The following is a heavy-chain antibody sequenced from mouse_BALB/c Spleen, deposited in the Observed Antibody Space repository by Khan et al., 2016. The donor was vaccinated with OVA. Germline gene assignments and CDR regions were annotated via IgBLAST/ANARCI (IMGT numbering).Heavy chain of an antibody. J-gene: IGHJ1*01. D-gene: IGHD2-2*01. V-gene: IGHV11-2*02. CDR2: FNSHGSAI. CDR3: MRYDGDDGYFDD. CDR1: GFTFSGFW. Sequence: EVQLLETGGGLVQPGGSRGLSCEGPGFTFSGFWMSWVRQTPGQTLEWIGDFNSHGSAINYEPSIKGRCTIFRDNDKSSRYLRMSMVRSEDTATDCGMRYDGDDGYFDDWGAGTTVTVSS.